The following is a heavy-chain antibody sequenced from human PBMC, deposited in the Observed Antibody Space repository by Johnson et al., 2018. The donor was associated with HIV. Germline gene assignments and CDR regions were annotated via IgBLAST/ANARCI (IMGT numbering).Heavy chain of an antibody. CDR2: IRFDGNNK. V-gene: IGHV3-30*02. CDR3: AKVIALAGRPDAFDV. CDR1: GFTVSSNY. D-gene: IGHD6-19*01. Sequence: QVQLVESGGGLVQPGGSLRLSCAASGFTVSSNYMSWVRQAPGKGLEWVSFIRFDGNNKYYADSVKGRFTISRDNSKKTLHLQMSSLRGDDTAIYYCAKVIALAGRPDAFDVWGRGTVVTVSS. J-gene: IGHJ3*01.